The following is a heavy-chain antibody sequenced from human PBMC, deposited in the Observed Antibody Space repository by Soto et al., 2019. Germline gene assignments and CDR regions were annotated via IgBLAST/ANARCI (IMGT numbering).Heavy chain of an antibody. Sequence: SETLSLTCTVSGGSISSYYWSWIRQPAGEGLEWIGRIYTSGSTNYNPSLKSRVTMSVDTSKNQFSLKLSSVTAADTAVYYCARDLSWNDGMDWFDPWGQGTLVTVSS. CDR3: ARDLSWNDGMDWFDP. V-gene: IGHV4-4*07. J-gene: IGHJ5*02. D-gene: IGHD1-1*01. CDR2: IYTSGST. CDR1: GGSISSYY.